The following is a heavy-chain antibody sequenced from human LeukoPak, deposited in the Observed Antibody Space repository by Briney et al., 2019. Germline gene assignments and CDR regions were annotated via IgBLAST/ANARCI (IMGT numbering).Heavy chain of an antibody. CDR1: GFTFSSYA. CDR2: ISHDGSNK. CDR3: ARGSGIVGAITQVFDY. J-gene: IGHJ4*02. V-gene: IGHV3-30*04. Sequence: GGSLRLSRAASGFTFSSYAMHWVRQAPGKGLEWVAVISHDGSNKYYADSVKGRFTISRDNSKNTLYLQMNSLRAEDTAVYYCARGSGIVGAITQVFDYWGQGTLVTVSS. D-gene: IGHD1-26*01.